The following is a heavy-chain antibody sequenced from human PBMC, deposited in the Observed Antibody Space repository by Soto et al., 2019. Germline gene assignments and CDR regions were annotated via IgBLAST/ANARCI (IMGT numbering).Heavy chain of an antibody. CDR2: ISSDDNK. CDR1: GFSLSTSGVG. D-gene: IGHD6-13*01. CDR3: AHGTGSTWSYHY. Sequence: QITLKECGPTLVKPTQTLTLTCTFSGFSLSTSGVGVGWIRQPPGKALEWLALISSDDNKWYSPSLRSRLTITKDTSKNQVVLTMTNMDPVDTATYYCAHGTGSTWSYHYWGQGNLVTVSS. J-gene: IGHJ4*02. V-gene: IGHV2-5*02.